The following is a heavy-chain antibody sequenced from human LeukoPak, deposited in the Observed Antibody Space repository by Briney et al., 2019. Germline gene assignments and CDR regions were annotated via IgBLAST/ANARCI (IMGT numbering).Heavy chain of an antibody. Sequence: ASVKVSCKASGYTFTSYGISWVRQAPGQGLEWMGWISVYSGNTNCAQKPQGRVTMTTDTSTSTAYMELRSLRSDDTAVYYCARSGGYCSGGSCYSEYYFDYWGQGTLVTVSS. CDR3: ARSGGYCSGGSCYSEYYFDY. D-gene: IGHD2-15*01. CDR2: ISVYSGNT. J-gene: IGHJ4*02. V-gene: IGHV1-18*01. CDR1: GYTFTSYG.